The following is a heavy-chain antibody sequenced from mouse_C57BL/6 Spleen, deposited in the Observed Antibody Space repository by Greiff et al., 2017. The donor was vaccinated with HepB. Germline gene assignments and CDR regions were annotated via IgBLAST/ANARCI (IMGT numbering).Heavy chain of an antibody. V-gene: IGHV1-52*01. CDR1: GYTFTSYW. CDR3: ARKVYYGSSYWYFDV. Sequence: VQLHQSGAELVRPGSSVKLSCKASGYTFTSYWMHWVKQRPIQGLEWIGNIDPSDSETHYNQKFKDKATLTVDKSSSTAYMQLSSLTSEDSAVYYCARKVYYGSSYWYFDVWGTGTTVTVSS. CDR2: IDPSDSET. D-gene: IGHD1-1*01. J-gene: IGHJ1*03.